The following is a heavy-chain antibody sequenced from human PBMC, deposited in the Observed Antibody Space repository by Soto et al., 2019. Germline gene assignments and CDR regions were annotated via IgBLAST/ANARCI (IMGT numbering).Heavy chain of an antibody. V-gene: IGHV1-2*04. CDR3: VRENWYYDN. D-gene: IGHD1-1*01. CDR1: GYIFTDYY. J-gene: IGHJ4*02. Sequence: ASVKVSCKASGYIFTDYYMHWVQQAPGQGLEWIGWIYPKSGGTNYAQRFQDWVTLTTDTSISTVYMDLTSLKTDDTAVYYCVRENWYYDNWGQGTQVTVSS. CDR2: IYPKSGGT.